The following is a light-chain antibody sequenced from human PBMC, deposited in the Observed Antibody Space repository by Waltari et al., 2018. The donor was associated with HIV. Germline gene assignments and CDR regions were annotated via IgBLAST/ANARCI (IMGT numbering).Light chain of an antibody. Sequence: EIVMTQSPATLSVSPGERATFSCRASQSINNNLAWYQQKPGQAPRLLIYGASTRATGIPARFSGSGSATEFALTISSLQSGDFAVYFCQQYKNWPYTFGQGTKLEIK. J-gene: IGKJ2*01. V-gene: IGKV3-15*01. CDR3: QQYKNWPYT. CDR2: GAS. CDR1: QSINNN.